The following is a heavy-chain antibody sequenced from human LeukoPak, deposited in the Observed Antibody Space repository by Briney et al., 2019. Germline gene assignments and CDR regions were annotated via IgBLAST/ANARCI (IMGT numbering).Heavy chain of an antibody. CDR1: GGSISSYY. Sequence: SETLSLTCTVSGGSISSYYWSWIRQPPGKGLEWIGYIYYSGSTNYNPSLKSRVTISVDTSKNQFSLKLSSVTAADTAVYYCARVHSSSWYEGGPGFDYWGQGTLVTVSS. CDR2: IYYSGST. CDR3: ARVHSSSWYEGGPGFDY. D-gene: IGHD6-13*01. J-gene: IGHJ4*02. V-gene: IGHV4-59*01.